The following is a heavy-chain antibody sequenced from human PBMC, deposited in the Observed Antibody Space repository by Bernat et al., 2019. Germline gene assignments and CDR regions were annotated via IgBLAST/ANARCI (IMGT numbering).Heavy chain of an antibody. CDR2: ISSSSTYT. CDR3: ARGTSTSAPCMDV. CDR1: GFTFSDYY. J-gene: IGHJ6*03. Sequence: QVQLVESGGGLVKPGGFLRLSCAASGFTFSDYYMSWTRQAPGKGLDWVSYISSSSTYTNYADSVKGRFTISRDNAKNSLYLQMNSLGAEDTAVYYCARGTSTSAPCMDVWGKGTTVTVSS. V-gene: IGHV3-11*05.